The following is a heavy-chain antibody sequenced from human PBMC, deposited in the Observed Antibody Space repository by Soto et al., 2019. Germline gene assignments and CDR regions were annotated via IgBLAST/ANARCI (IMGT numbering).Heavy chain of an antibody. V-gene: IGHV3-23*01. CDR1: GFTFSSYD. J-gene: IGHJ4*02. D-gene: IGHD1-1*01. CDR2: FSFYGRRDNT. Sequence: EVQLLESGGGLVQPGGSLRLSCVGSGFTFSSYDMTWVRQAPGKGLEWVSSFSFYGRRDNTYYADSVKGRFTISSDNSRNTVYLQMDNLRVEATAVYYCAKSLYNDNGGPNDHWVQGTLVTVSS. CDR3: AKSLYNDNGGPNDH.